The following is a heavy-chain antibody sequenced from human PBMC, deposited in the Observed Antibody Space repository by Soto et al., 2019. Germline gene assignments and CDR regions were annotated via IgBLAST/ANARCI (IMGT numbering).Heavy chain of an antibody. CDR2: IIPVFDTP. V-gene: IGHV1-69*12. Sequence: QVQLVQSGAEVKKPGSSLKVSCKASGGTFTNYAFSWVRQAPGQGLEWMGGIIPVFDTPDYAQKFQGRVTITGDESTRTASMELSSLRSDDTAVYYCARERSVGYCITTTCPKPFYYYAMDVWGQGTTVTVSS. J-gene: IGHJ6*02. CDR1: GGTFTNYA. D-gene: IGHD2-2*01. CDR3: ARERSVGYCITTTCPKPFYYYAMDV.